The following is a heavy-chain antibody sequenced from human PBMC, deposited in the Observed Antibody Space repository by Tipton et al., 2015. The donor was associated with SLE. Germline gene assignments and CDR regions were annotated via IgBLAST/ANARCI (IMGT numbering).Heavy chain of an antibody. D-gene: IGHD3-10*01. CDR3: ARIHYYGSGSRDY. V-gene: IGHV3-74*01. CDR1: GFTFSSFW. CDR2: IDSDGAIT. Sequence: SLRLSCAASGFTFSSFWMHWVRQTPETGLVWVSRIDSDGAITNYADTVKGRFTISRDNAKDTLYLQMNSLRAEDTAVYYCARIHYYGSGSRDYWGQGTLVTVSS. J-gene: IGHJ4*02.